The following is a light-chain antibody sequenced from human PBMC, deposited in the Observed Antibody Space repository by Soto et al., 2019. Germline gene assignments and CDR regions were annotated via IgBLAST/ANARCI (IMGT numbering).Light chain of an antibody. Sequence: DIKMTQSPSTLSASVGDRVTITCRASHSISSWLAWYQQKPGKAPKLLIYKASSLESGVPSRFSGSGSGTEFTLTISSLQPDDFATYYCQQYNSYPWTFRQGTKVEIK. V-gene: IGKV1-5*03. CDR1: HSISSW. CDR2: KAS. CDR3: QQYNSYPWT. J-gene: IGKJ1*01.